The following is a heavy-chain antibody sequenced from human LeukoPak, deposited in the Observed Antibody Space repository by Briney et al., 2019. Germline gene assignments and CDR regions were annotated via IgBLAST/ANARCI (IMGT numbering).Heavy chain of an antibody. Sequence: PGESLKISCKGSGYSFSNYWIGWVRQMPGKGLEWMGIIYPGDSDTRYNPSFQGQVTISADKSINTAYLQWSSLKASDTAMYYCARSTTVVTFNWFDLWGQGSLATVSS. CDR3: ARSTTVVTFNWFDL. D-gene: IGHD4-23*01. CDR2: IYPGDSDT. V-gene: IGHV5-51*03. CDR1: GYSFSNYW. J-gene: IGHJ5*02.